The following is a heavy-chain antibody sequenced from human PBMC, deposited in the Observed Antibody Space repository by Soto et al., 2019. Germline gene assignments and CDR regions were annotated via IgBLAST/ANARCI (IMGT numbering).Heavy chain of an antibody. Sequence: GGSLRLSCAASGFTFSSYGMHWVRQAPGKGLEWVAFIWYDGSNKYYADSVKGRFTISRDNSKNTLYLQMNSLRAEDTAVYYCARDHLQGLGLRPLAVSSGILDYWGQGTLVTVSS. J-gene: IGHJ4*02. CDR1: GFTFSSYG. V-gene: IGHV3-33*01. D-gene: IGHD3-16*01. CDR3: ARDHLQGLGLRPLAVSSGILDY. CDR2: IWYDGSNK.